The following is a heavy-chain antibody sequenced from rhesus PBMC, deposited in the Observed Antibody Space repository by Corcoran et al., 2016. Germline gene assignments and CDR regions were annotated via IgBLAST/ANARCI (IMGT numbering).Heavy chain of an antibody. CDR2: IYGSSGST. V-gene: IGHV4-76*01. Sequence: QVQLQESGPGVVKPSETLSLTCAVSGGSISGGYDWSRSRQPPGKGQEWIGYIYGSSGSTTYNPSLKHRVTISKDASKNEFSLKLSSVTAADTAVYYCARDLGSWSGRYFDYWGQGVLVTVSS. CDR3: ARDLGSWSGRYFDY. D-gene: IGHD6-13*01. J-gene: IGHJ4*01. CDR1: GGSISGGYD.